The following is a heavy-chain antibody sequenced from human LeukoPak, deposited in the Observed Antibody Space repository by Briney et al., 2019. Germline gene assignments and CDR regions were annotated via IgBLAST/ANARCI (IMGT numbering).Heavy chain of an antibody. CDR3: AKDFGEAAFDI. J-gene: IGHJ3*02. V-gene: IGHV3-30*18. CDR2: ISYDGSDK. CDR1: GFTFSTYD. D-gene: IGHD3-10*01. Sequence: PGRSLRLSCAASGFTFSTYDMHWVRQAPGKGLEWVAIISYDGSDKYYADSVKGRFTISRDNSKNTLYLQMNSLRAEDTAVYYCAKDFGEAAFDIWGQGTRVTVSS.